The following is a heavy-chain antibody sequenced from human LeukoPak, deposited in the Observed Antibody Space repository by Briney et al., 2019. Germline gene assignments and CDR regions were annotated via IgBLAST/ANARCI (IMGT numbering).Heavy chain of an antibody. V-gene: IGHV3-23*01. CDR2: ISGSGGST. CDR1: GFTFSSYG. CDR3: AKVPYYYGSGSYYNEGYYFDY. J-gene: IGHJ4*02. Sequence: GGSLRLSCAASGFTFSSYGMSWVRQAPGKGLEWVSAISGSGGSTYYADSVKGRFTISRDNSKNTLYLQMNSLRAEDTAVYYCAKVPYYYGSGSYYNEGYYFDYWGQGTLVTVSS. D-gene: IGHD3-10*01.